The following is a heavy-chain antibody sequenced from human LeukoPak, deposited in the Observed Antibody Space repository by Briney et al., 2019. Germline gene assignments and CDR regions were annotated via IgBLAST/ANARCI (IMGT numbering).Heavy chain of an antibody. Sequence: ASVKVSCKASGYAITSHYMHWMRQAPGQGLEWVGTIHPDGETSTYAQNFQGRLTMTRDTSTGTLYMDLSSLRSEDTAVYFCAREAIAAGKNFDYWGQGTQVTVSS. V-gene: IGHV1-46*01. D-gene: IGHD6-25*01. CDR3: AREAIAAGKNFDY. CDR2: IHPDGETS. J-gene: IGHJ4*02. CDR1: GYAITSHY.